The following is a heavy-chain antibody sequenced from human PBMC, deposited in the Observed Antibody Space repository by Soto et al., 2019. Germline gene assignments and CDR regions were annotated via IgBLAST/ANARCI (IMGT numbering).Heavy chain of an antibody. CDR2: ISGSGGST. CDR3: AKRGDFWSGYYKAYYYYGMDV. J-gene: IGHJ6*02. D-gene: IGHD3-3*01. CDR1: GFTFSSYA. Sequence: GGSLRLSCAASGFTFSSYAMSWVRQAPGKGLEWVSAISGSGGSTYYADSVKGRFTISRDNSKNTLYLQMNSLRAEDTAVYYCAKRGDFWSGYYKAYYYYGMDVWGQGTTVTVS. V-gene: IGHV3-23*01.